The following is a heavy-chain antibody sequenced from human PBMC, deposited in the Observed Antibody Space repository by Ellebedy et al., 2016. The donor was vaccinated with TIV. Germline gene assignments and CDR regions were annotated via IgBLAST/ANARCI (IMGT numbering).Heavy chain of an antibody. CDR2: INHSGST. J-gene: IGHJ4*02. Sequence: SETLSLTXAVYGGSFSGYYWSWIRQPPGKGLEWIGEINHSGSTNYTPSLKSRVTISVDTSKNQFSLKLSSVTAADTAVYYCASNQVGATHLSYGYWGQGTLVTVSS. V-gene: IGHV4-34*01. D-gene: IGHD1-26*01. CDR3: ASNQVGATHLSYGY. CDR1: GGSFSGYY.